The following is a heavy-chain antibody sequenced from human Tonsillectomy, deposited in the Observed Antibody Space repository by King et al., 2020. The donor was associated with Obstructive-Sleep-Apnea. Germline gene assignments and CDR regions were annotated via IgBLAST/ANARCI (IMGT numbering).Heavy chain of an antibody. CDR1: GFTFSSYG. CDR2: IRFDGSKT. Sequence: VQLVESGGGVVQPGGSLRLSCAASGFTFSSYGMHWVRQAPGKGLEWVTFIRFDGSKTYYADSGQGRFTISRDNSKSTLYLQMNNLRPEDTAFYYCAKDLGMGSQLDLRGPGTLVTVSS. CDR3: AKDLGMGSQLDL. V-gene: IGHV3-30*02. D-gene: IGHD7-27*01. J-gene: IGHJ4*02.